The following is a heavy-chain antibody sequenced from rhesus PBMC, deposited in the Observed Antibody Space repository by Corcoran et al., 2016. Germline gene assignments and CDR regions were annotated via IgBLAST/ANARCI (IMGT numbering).Heavy chain of an antibody. D-gene: IGHD1-20*01. CDR2: ISYSGST. CDR3: ARDRWGKTTYFDY. V-gene: IGHV4-122*02. CDR1: GGSISSSYYY. J-gene: IGHJ4*01. Sequence: QVQLQESGPGLVKPSETLSLTCAVSGGSISSSYYYWSWIRQAPGKGLEWIGYISYSGSTGSNPAPKRRLTISRDPSKNQYSLQLSSVTAADTAVYYCARDRWGKTTYFDYWGQGVLVTVSS.